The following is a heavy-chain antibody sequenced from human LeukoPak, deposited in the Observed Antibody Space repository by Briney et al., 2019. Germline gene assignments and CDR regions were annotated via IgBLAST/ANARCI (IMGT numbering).Heavy chain of an antibody. CDR1: EFTFSNYA. Sequence: GGSLRLSCAASEFTFSNYAMSWVRQAPGKGLEWVSIISGSGDNTHYADSVKGRFTISRDNSKNTLYLQMKTLRAEDTAIYYCARRGWLINFDYWGQGTLVTVPS. D-gene: IGHD5-12*01. J-gene: IGHJ4*02. CDR3: ARRGWLINFDY. CDR2: ISGSGDNT. V-gene: IGHV3-23*01.